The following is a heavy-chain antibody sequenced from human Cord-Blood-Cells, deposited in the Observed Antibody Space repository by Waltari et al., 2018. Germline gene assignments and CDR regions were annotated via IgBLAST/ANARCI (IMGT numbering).Heavy chain of an antibody. Sequence: QVQLQESGPGLVKPSQTLSLTCTVPGGSISSGGYYWSWIRQPPGKGLEWIGYIYYSGSTYYNPSLKSRVTISVDTSKNQFSLKLSSVTAADTAVYYCARAPDYGDYLGSAIDYWGQGTLVTVSS. J-gene: IGHJ4*02. CDR2: IYYSGST. CDR1: GGSISSGGYY. D-gene: IGHD4-17*01. V-gene: IGHV4-31*03. CDR3: ARAPDYGDYLGSAIDY.